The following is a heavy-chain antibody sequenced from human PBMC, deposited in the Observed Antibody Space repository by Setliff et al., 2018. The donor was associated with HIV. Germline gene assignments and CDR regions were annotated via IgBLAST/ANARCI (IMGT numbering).Heavy chain of an antibody. CDR1: GGSISSSNW. J-gene: IGHJ4*02. V-gene: IGHV4-4*02. CDR2: IYHSGST. Sequence: PSLTCAVSGGSISSSNWWSWVHQPPGKGLEWIGEIYHSGSTNYNPSLKSRVTISVDKSKNQFSLKLSSVTAADTAVYYCARGAFMITFGGVIVYYFDYWGQGTLVTVSS. D-gene: IGHD3-16*02. CDR3: ARGAFMITFGGVIVYYFDY.